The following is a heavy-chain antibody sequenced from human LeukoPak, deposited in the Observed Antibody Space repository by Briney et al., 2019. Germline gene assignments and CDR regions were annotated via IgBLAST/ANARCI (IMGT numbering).Heavy chain of an antibody. V-gene: IGHV4-34*01. D-gene: IGHD6-19*01. J-gene: IGHJ4*02. CDR2: INHSGST. CDR3: ARHGSDWAFDF. Sequence: PSETLSLTCAVYGGSFSGYYWSWIRQPPGKGLEWIGEINHSGSTNYNPSLKSRVTISVDTSKTHFFLKLRSVAAADTAIYYCARHGSDWAFDFWGQGTLVTVSS. CDR1: GGSFSGYY.